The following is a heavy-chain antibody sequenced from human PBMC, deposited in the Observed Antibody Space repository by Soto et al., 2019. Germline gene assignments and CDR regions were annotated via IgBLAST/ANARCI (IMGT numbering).Heavy chain of an antibody. Sequence: EVQLLESGGGLVQPGGSLRLSCAASGFTFSIYAMSWVRQAPGKGLEWVSVISGSGGSTYYADSVKGRFTISRDNSKNTLYLHMNSLRAEDTAVYYCAKRAWGYFYFAYWGQGTLVTVSS. CDR1: GFTFSIYA. CDR3: AKRAWGYFYFAY. J-gene: IGHJ4*02. D-gene: IGHD1-26*01. V-gene: IGHV3-23*01. CDR2: ISGSGGST.